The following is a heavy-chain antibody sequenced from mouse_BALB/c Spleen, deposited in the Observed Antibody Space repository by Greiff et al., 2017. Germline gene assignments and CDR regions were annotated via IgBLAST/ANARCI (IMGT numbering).Heavy chain of an antibody. CDR2: ISSGSSTI. Sequence: EVQLQESGGGLVQPGGSRKLSCAASGFTFSSFGMHWVRQAPEKGLEWVAYISSGSSTIYYADTVKGRFTISRDNPKNTLFLQMTSLRSEDTAMYYCARGDRYDGYYYAMDYWGQGTSVTVSS. CDR1: GFTFSSFG. J-gene: IGHJ4*01. D-gene: IGHD2-14*01. V-gene: IGHV5-17*02. CDR3: ARGDRYDGYYYAMDY.